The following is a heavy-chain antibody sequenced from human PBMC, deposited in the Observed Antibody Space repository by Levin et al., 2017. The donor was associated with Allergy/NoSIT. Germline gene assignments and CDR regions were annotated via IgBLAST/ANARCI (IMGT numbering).Heavy chain of an antibody. Sequence: GGSLRLSCAASGFTFSSYGMHWVRQAPGKGLEWVAVIWYDGSNKYYADSVKGRFTISRDNSKNTLYLQMNSLRAEDTAVYYCASSPPKYYYGSGSYRYYYYYMDVWGKGTTVTVSS. CDR2: IWYDGSNK. CDR3: ASSPPKYYYGSGSYRYYYYYMDV. V-gene: IGHV3-33*01. J-gene: IGHJ6*03. D-gene: IGHD3-10*01. CDR1: GFTFSSYG.